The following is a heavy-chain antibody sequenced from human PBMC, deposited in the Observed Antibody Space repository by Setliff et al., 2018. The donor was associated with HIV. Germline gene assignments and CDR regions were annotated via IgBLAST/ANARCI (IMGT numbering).Heavy chain of an antibody. CDR3: ARDATYYNFWSGSYDAFDV. J-gene: IGHJ3*01. CDR2: ITGSGGSP. Sequence: GGSLRLSCAASGFIFSSYAMSWVRQAPGKGLEWVSGITGSGGSPYYAGSVKGRFTISRDNSKNTLYLQMNSLRAEDTAVYYCARDATYYNFWSGSYDAFDVWGPGTMVTVSS. D-gene: IGHD3-3*01. V-gene: IGHV3-23*01. CDR1: GFIFSSYA.